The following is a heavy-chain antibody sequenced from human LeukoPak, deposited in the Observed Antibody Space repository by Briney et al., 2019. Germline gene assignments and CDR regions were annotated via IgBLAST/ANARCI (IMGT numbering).Heavy chain of an antibody. D-gene: IGHD3-3*01. Sequence: ASVQVSCKSSGYTFSSYEINWVRQAAGQGLEWMGWINPNSSKTDHAQKFQGRVTITRDTSISTAYLELSSLRSEDTAVYYCARGRGITLFGEVIGYYMDVWGMGTTVTVSS. CDR3: ARGRGITLFGEVIGYYMDV. V-gene: IGHV1-8*03. J-gene: IGHJ6*03. CDR2: INPNSSKT. CDR1: GYTFSSYE.